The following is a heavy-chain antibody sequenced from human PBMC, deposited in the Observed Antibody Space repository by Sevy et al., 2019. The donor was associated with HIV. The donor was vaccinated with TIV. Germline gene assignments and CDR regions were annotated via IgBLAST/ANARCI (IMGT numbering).Heavy chain of an antibody. CDR3: ARAASVWLLRAFDL. CDR2: IGTAGDT. CDR1: GFTFSSYD. J-gene: IGHJ3*01. Sequence: GGSLRLSCAASGFTFSSYDMHWVRQATGKGLEWVSAIGTAGDTYYPGSVKGRFTIPRENAKNSLYPQMNSLRAGDTAVYYCARAASVWLLRAFDLWGQGTMVTVSS. V-gene: IGHV3-13*01. D-gene: IGHD1-26*01.